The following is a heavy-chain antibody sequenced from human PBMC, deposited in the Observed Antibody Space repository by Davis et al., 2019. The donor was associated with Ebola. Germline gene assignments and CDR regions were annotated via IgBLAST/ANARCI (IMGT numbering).Heavy chain of an antibody. D-gene: IGHD6-19*01. J-gene: IGHJ4*02. CDR1: GFTFSSYW. CDR3: ARVLSSSGWYDY. CDR2: IKQDGSEK. V-gene: IGHV3-7*01. Sequence: GESLKISCAASGFTFSSYWMSWVRQAPGKGLEWVANIKQDGSEKYYVDSVKGRFTISRDNANNSLYLQMNSLRAEDTAVYYCARVLSSSGWYDYWGQGTLVTVSS.